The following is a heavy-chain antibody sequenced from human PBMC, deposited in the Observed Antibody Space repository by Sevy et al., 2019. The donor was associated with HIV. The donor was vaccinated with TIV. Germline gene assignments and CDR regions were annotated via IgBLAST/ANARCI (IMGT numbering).Heavy chain of an antibody. CDR2: MSYSGNS. CDR3: ARRLAAAGGGNEYFQP. V-gene: IGHV4-39*01. CDR1: GGSINNKAYY. D-gene: IGHD6-13*01. Sequence: SETLSLTCTVSGGSINNKAYYWAWIRQPPGKGLEWIGSMSYSGNSYYNPSLNCRVTISLYTSKNQFALRLTFVTAADTAVYYCARRLAAAGGGNEYFQPWGQGTLVTVSS. J-gene: IGHJ1*01.